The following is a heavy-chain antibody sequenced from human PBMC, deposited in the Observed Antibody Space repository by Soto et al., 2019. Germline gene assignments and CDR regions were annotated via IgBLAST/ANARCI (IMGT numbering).Heavy chain of an antibody. CDR1: GGTFSSYA. Sequence: SVKVSCKASGGTFSSYAISWVRQAPGQGLEWMGGIIPIFGTANYAQKFQGRVTITADESTSAAYMELSSLRSEDTAVYYCANGLRDVYYYYGMDVWGQGTTVTVSS. J-gene: IGHJ6*02. D-gene: IGHD2-21*02. CDR3: ANGLRDVYYYYGMDV. CDR2: IIPIFGTA. V-gene: IGHV1-69*13.